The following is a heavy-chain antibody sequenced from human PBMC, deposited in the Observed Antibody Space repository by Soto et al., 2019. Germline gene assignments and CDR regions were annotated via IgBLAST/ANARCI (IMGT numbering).Heavy chain of an antibody. Sequence: EVQLLESGGGLVQPGGSLRLSCAASGFTFSSYAMSWVRQAPGKGLEWVSAISGSGGSTYYADPVKGRFTISRDNSKNTQYLQMNSLRAEDTAVYYCAKYTTVTTFNWFDPWGQGTLVTVSS. CDR2: ISGSGGST. V-gene: IGHV3-23*01. CDR3: AKYTTVTTFNWFDP. D-gene: IGHD4-17*01. CDR1: GFTFSSYA. J-gene: IGHJ5*02.